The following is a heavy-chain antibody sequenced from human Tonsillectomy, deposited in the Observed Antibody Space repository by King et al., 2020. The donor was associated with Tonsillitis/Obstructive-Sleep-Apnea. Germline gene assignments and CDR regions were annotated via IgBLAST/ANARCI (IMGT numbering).Heavy chain of an antibody. J-gene: IGHJ6*03. V-gene: IGHV4-34*01. CDR3: ARVLRFLEWFPYMDV. CDR1: GGSFSGYY. D-gene: IGHD3-3*01. Sequence: VQLPQWGAGLLKPSETLSLPCAVYGGSFSGYYWSWIRQPPGKGLEWIGEINHSGSTNYNPSLKSRVTISVDTSKNQFSLKLSSVTAADTAVYYCARVLRFLEWFPYMDVWGKGTTVTVSS. CDR2: INHSGST.